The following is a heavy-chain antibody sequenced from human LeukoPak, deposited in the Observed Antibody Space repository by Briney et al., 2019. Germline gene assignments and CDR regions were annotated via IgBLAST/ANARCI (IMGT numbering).Heavy chain of an antibody. V-gene: IGHV3-66*02. CDR3: ARFYYDFWSGYSDY. Sequence: PGGSLRLSCAASGFTFSSYWMHWVRQAPGKGLEWVSVIYSGGSTYYADSVKGLFTISRDNSKNTLYLQMNSLRAEDTAVYYCARFYYDFWSGYSDYWGQGTLVTVSS. J-gene: IGHJ4*02. CDR2: IYSGGST. CDR1: GFTFSSYW. D-gene: IGHD3-3*01.